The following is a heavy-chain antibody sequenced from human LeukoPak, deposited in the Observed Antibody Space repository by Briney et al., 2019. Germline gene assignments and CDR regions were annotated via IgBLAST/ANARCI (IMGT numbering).Heavy chain of an antibody. D-gene: IGHD2-21*01. CDR2: IKQDGSEK. V-gene: IGHV3-7*03. J-gene: IGHJ1*01. CDR1: GFTFSSYW. CDR3: AKDGLCFQH. Sequence: PGGSLRLSCAASGFTFSSYWMSWVRQAPGKGLEWVANIKQDGSEKYYVDSVRGRFTISRDNAKNSVYLQMNSLRAEDTAMYYCAKDGLCFQHWGQGTLVTVSS.